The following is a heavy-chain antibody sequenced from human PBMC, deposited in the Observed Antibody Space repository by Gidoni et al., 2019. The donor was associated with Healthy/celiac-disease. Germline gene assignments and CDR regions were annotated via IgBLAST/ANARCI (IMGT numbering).Heavy chain of an antibody. Sequence: EVQLVESGGGRGKPGGSRRLTGAASGVTFSSDSSNWVRQAPGKGLEWVSSISISSSSIYSADSVKGRFTISRDNAKNSLYLQMNSLRAEDTAVYYCARVRQQLYYYGMDVWGQGTTVTVSS. CDR2: ISISSSSI. V-gene: IGHV3-21*01. D-gene: IGHD6-13*01. J-gene: IGHJ6*02. CDR1: GVTFSSDS. CDR3: ARVRQQLYYYGMDV.